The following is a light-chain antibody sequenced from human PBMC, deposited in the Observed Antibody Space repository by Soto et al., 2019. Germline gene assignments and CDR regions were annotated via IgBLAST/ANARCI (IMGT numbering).Light chain of an antibody. Sequence: DIQLTQSPSFLSASVGDSVTITCRASQGISSYLAWYQKKPGKAPKVLIFAAPTLQSGVPSRFSGSGSGAEFTLTISSLQPEDFATYYCQQLNTYPLTFGGGTKVEIK. J-gene: IGKJ4*01. V-gene: IGKV1-9*01. CDR1: QGISSY. CDR2: AAP. CDR3: QQLNTYPLT.